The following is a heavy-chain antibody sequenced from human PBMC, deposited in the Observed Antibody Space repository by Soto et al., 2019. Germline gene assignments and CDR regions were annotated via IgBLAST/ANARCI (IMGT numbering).Heavy chain of an antibody. J-gene: IGHJ6*02. D-gene: IGHD3-3*01. Sequence: ARGQRLEWIGWIVVGSGNTNYAQKFQERVTITRDMSTSTAYMELSSLRSEDTAVYYCAAPYYDFWGGYLGSDYYGMDVWGQGTTVTVSS. CDR3: AAPYYDFWGGYLGSDYYGMDV. CDR2: IVVGSGNT. V-gene: IGHV1-58*01.